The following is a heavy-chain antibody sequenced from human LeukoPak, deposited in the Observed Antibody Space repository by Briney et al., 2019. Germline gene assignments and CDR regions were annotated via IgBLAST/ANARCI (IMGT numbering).Heavy chain of an antibody. Sequence: GGSLRLSCAASRFTFSNAWMSWVRQAPGKGLEWVGRIKTKTDGGATDYAAPVKGRFTISRDDSKNTVYLQMNSLKTEDTAVYYCTSEAPAAPLDYWGQGTLVTVSS. CDR1: RFTFSNAW. CDR2: IKTKTDGGAT. J-gene: IGHJ4*02. V-gene: IGHV3-15*01. D-gene: IGHD2-2*01. CDR3: TSEAPAAPLDY.